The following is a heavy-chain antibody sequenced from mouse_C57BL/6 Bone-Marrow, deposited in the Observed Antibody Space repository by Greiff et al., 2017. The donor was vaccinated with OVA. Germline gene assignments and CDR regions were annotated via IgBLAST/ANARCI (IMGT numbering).Heavy chain of an antibody. Sequence: EVHLVESGGDLVKPGGSLKLSCAASGFTFSSYGMSWVRQTPDKRLEWVATISSGGSYTYYPDSVKGRFTISRDNAKNTLYLQMSSLKSEDTAMYYCARHRVLPFAYWGQGTLVTVSA. CDR1: GFTFSSYG. V-gene: IGHV5-6*01. CDR2: ISSGGSYT. J-gene: IGHJ3*01. CDR3: ARHRVLPFAY. D-gene: IGHD2-14*01.